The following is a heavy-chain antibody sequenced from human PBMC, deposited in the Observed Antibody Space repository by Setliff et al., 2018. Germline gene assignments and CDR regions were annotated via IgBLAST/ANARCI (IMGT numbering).Heavy chain of an antibody. V-gene: IGHV1-69*13. CDR3: AARCSSTSCRYYYGSGSSVPFDY. CDR2: IIPIFGTA. CDR1: GGTFSSYA. D-gene: IGHD3-10*01. J-gene: IGHJ4*02. Sequence: VASVKVSCKASGGTFSSYAISWVRQAPGQGLEWMGGIIPIFGTANYAQKFQGRVTITADESTSTAYMELSSLRSEDTAVYYCAARCSSTSCRYYYGSGSSVPFDYWGQGTLVTVSS.